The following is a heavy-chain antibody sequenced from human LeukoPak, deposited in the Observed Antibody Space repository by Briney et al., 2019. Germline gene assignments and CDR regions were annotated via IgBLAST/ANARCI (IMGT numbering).Heavy chain of an antibody. J-gene: IGHJ4*02. CDR3: ARGRTAMVR. D-gene: IGHD5-18*01. CDR1: EFTVSTNY. V-gene: IGHV3-53*01. CDR2: IYSGGST. Sequence: GGSLRLSCAASEFTVSTNYMSWVRQAPGKGLEWVSVIYSGGSTFYADSVQGRFTISRDTSKNTLYLQMNSLRAEDTAVYYCARGRTAMVRWGQGTLVTVSS.